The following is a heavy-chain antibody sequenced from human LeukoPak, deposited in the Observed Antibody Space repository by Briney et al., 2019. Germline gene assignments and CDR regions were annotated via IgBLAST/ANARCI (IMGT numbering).Heavy chain of an antibody. Sequence: PGGSLRLSCAASGLTFSSYAMHWVRQAPGKGLEWVAVISYDGSNKYYADSVKGRFTISRDDSKNTLYLQMNSLRAEDTAVYYCARDSPTGYSSSWSPAPYYYYGMDVWGQGTTVTVSS. V-gene: IGHV3-30-3*01. D-gene: IGHD6-13*01. CDR2: ISYDGSNK. CDR3: ARDSPTGYSSSWSPAPYYYYGMDV. CDR1: GLTFSSYA. J-gene: IGHJ6*02.